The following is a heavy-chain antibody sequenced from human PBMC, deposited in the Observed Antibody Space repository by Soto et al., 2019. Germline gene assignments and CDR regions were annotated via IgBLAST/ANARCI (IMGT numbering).Heavy chain of an antibody. CDR2: IKQDGSEK. Sequence: PGGSLRLSCAASGFTFSSYWMSWVRQAPGKGLEWVANIKQDGSEKYYVDSVKGRFTISRDNAKNSLYLQMNSLRAEDTAVYYCAREGPGGNDLSRDYWGQETLGTVSS. V-gene: IGHV3-7*03. CDR1: GFTFSSYW. CDR3: AREGPGGNDLSRDY. J-gene: IGHJ4*02. D-gene: IGHD5-12*01.